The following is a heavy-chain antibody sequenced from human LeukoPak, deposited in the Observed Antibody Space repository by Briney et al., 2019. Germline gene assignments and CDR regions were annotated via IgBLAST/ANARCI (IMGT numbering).Heavy chain of an antibody. CDR2: INHSGST. CDR1: GGSFSGYY. J-gene: IGHJ4*02. CDR3: ARDGVGRFDY. D-gene: IGHD1-26*01. V-gene: IGHV4-34*01. Sequence: SETLSLTCAVYGGSFSGYYWSWIRQPPGKGLEWIGEINHSGSTNYNPSLKSRVTISVDTSKNQFSLKLSSVTAADTAVYYCARDGVGRFDYWGQGTLVTVSS.